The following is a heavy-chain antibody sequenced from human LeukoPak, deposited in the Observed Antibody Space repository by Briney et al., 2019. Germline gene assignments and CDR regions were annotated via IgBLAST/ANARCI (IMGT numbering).Heavy chain of an antibody. V-gene: IGHV3-30*02. D-gene: IGHD3-10*01. CDR3: ARVYYYGSGSQGNDY. J-gene: IGHJ4*02. CDR1: GFTFSSYG. Sequence: GGSLRLSCAASGFTFSSYGMHWVRQAPGKGLEWVVFIRYDGSNKYYADSVKGRFTISRDNSKNTLYLQMNSLRAEDTAVYYCARVYYYGSGSQGNDYWGQGTLVTVSS. CDR2: IRYDGSNK.